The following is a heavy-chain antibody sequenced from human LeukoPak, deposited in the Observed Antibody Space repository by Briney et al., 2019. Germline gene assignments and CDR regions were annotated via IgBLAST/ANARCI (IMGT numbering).Heavy chain of an antibody. Sequence: ASVKVSCKASGYTFSGHYMHWVRQAPGQGLEWMGWIYPNSGGTSYAQNFQGRVTMTRDMSISTAYMELSSLRSDDTAVYYCVRVGGTTSAIAFDIWGQGTMVTVSS. CDR3: VRVGGTTSAIAFDI. CDR1: GYTFSGHY. J-gene: IGHJ3*02. V-gene: IGHV1-2*02. CDR2: IYPNSGGT. D-gene: IGHD1-1*01.